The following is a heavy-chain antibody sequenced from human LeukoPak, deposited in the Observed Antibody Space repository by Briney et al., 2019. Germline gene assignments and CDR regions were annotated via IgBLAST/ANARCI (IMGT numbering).Heavy chain of an antibody. J-gene: IGHJ4*02. CDR3: AIMGAPWGFDY. CDR1: GGRFTSNA. D-gene: IGHD3-16*01. V-gene: IGHV1-69*04. Sequence: SVKVSCKASGGRFTSNAITWVRQAPGQGLEWMGRIIPLLPTTIYAQKFRDRVTITADRSTGTAYMELRSLRSDDTAMYYCAIMGAPWGFDYWGQGTLVTVAS. CDR2: IIPLLPTT.